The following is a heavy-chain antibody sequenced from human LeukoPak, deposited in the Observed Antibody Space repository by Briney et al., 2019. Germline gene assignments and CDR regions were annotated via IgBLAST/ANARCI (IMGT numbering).Heavy chain of an antibody. J-gene: IGHJ4*02. CDR3: ARGLLDYYDSSGYLYYFDY. CDR1: GGSIGSSTYY. D-gene: IGHD3-22*01. CDR2: IYYSGST. V-gene: IGHV4-39*07. Sequence: SETLSLTCTVSGGSIGSSTYYWGWIRQPPGKGLEWIGSIYYSGSTYYNPSLKSRVTISVDTSKNQFSLKLSSVTAADTAVYYCARGLLDYYDSSGYLYYFDYWGQGTLVTVSS.